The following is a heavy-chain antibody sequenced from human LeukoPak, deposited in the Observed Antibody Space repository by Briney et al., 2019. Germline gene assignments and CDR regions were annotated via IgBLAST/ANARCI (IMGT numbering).Heavy chain of an antibody. J-gene: IGHJ4*02. CDR1: GFPFSSYW. V-gene: IGHV3-7*04. CDR2: IKQDGSKK. CDR3: TRVGYVDEGIDY. D-gene: IGHD4-17*01. Sequence: GGPLRLSCVASGFPFSSYWMTWVRQAPGKGLEWVANIKQDGSKKSYVDSVKGRFTISRDNAKNSLYLQMNSLRAEDTAIYYCTRVGYVDEGIDYWGQGTLVTVSS.